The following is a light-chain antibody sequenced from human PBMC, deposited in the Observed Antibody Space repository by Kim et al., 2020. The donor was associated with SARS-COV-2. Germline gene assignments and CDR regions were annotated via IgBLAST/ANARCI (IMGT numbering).Light chain of an antibody. CDR3: QQYNNWPYT. CDR2: GAS. J-gene: IGKJ2*01. CDR1: QSVRSN. Sequence: EIVMTQSPATLSVSPGERATLSCRASQSVRSNLAWYQQKPGQAPRLLIYGASTRATGIPSRFSGSGSGTEFTLTISSLQSEDFAVYSCQQYNNWPYTFGQGTNLAI. V-gene: IGKV3-15*01.